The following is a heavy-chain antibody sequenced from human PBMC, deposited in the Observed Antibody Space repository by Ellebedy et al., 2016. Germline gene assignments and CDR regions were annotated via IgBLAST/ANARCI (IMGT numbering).Heavy chain of an antibody. CDR3: ARIRYRDYGGPCIDY. CDR1: EFSFSNYW. CDR2: IKQDESEK. J-gene: IGHJ4*02. V-gene: IGHV3-7*03. Sequence: GGSLRLSCAASEFSFSNYWMTWVRQAPGKGLEWVANIKQDESEKYYAASVKGRFTISRDNAKNSLYLQLNSLRADGTAVYYCARIRYRDYGGPCIDYWGQGTLVTVSS. D-gene: IGHD4-17*01.